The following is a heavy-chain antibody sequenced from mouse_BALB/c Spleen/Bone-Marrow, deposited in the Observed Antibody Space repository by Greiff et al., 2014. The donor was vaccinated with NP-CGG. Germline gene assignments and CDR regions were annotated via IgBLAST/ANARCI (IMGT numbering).Heavy chain of an antibody. Sequence: VKLVESGAELVRPGASVKLSCKASGYTFTSYWINWVKQRPGQGLEWIGNIYPSDSYTNYNQKFKDKATLTVDKSSSTAYMQLSSPTSEDSAVYYCTREGYYGSSYVDYWGQGTTLIVSS. D-gene: IGHD1-1*01. CDR2: IYPSDSYT. V-gene: IGHV1-69*02. CDR3: TREGYYGSSYVDY. J-gene: IGHJ2*01. CDR1: GYTFTSYW.